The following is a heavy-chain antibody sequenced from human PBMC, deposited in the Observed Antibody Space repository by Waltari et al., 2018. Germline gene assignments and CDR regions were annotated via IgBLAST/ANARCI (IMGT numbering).Heavy chain of an antibody. D-gene: IGHD2-21*02. J-gene: IGHJ4*02. V-gene: IGHV4-38-2*01. CDR3: ARAPVTARFDY. CDR2: IYHSGST. Sequence: QVQLQESGPGLVKPSEPLPLTCAVPGSSISRVYYWAWIRQPPGRGREWIGSIYHSGSTYYNPSLKSRVTISVDTSKNQFSLKLSSVTAADTAVYYCARAPVTARFDYWGQGTLVTVSS. CDR1: GSSISRVYY.